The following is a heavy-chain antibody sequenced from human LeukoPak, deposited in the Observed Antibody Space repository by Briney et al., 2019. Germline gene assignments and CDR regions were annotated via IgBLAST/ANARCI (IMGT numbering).Heavy chain of an antibody. CDR2: MYYSGST. D-gene: IGHD3-22*01. CDR1: GGSVSSYF. J-gene: IGHJ5*02. V-gene: IGHV4-59*02. Sequence: SETLSLTCTVSGGSVSSYFCSWIRQPPGKGLEWIGYMYYSGSTNYNPSLKSRVTMSVDTSKNQFSLKLSSVTAADTAVYYCARTGGTYYYDSSGYYPSWFDPWGQGTLVTVSS. CDR3: ARTGGTYYYDSSGYYPSWFDP.